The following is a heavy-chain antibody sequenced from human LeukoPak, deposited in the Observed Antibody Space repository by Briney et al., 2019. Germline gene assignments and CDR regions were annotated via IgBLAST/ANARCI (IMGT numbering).Heavy chain of an antibody. V-gene: IGHV3-11*06. CDR2: ISSSSSYI. D-gene: IGHD6-19*01. Sequence: GGSLRLSCAASGFTFSDYYMSWIRQAPGKGLEWVSYISSSSSYIYYADSVKGRFTISRDNAKNSLYLQMNSLRAEDTAVYYCARDHEVAGYDYWGQGTLVTVSS. CDR3: ARDHEVAGYDY. CDR1: GFTFSDYY. J-gene: IGHJ4*02.